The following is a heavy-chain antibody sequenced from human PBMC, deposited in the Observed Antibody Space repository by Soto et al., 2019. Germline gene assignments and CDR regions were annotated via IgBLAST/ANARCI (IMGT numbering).Heavy chain of an antibody. CDR1: GGSISSSSYF. CDR3: ALLQYKGAAANGRFDP. D-gene: IGHD2-15*01. V-gene: IGHV4-39*01. CDR2: IYYSGST. Sequence: PSETLSLTCTVSGGSISSSSYFWGWIRQPPGKGLEWIGNIYYSGSTYYNPSLKSRVTISVDTSNNQFSLRLSSVTAADTAIYFYALLQYKGAAANGRFDPWGQGTLVTAPQ. J-gene: IGHJ5*02.